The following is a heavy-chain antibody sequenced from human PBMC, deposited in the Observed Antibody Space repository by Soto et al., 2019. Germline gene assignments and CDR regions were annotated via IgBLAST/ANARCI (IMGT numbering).Heavy chain of an antibody. CDR1: GFSLSTSGVG. CDR3: AHLTYYYGSGRVGYFDY. Sequence: QITLKESGPPLVKPTQTLTLTCTFSGFSLSTSGVGVGWIRQPPGKALEWLALIYWDDDKRYSPSLKSRLTITKDTSKNQVVLTMTNMDPVDTATYYCAHLTYYYGSGRVGYFDYWGQGTLVTVSS. CDR2: IYWDDDK. J-gene: IGHJ4*02. V-gene: IGHV2-5*02. D-gene: IGHD3-10*01.